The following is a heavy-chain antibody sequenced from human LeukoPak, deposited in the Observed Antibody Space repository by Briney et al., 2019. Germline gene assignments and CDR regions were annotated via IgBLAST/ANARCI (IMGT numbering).Heavy chain of an antibody. Sequence: ATVKVSCKASGYTFTSCGINWVRQAPGQGLEWMGWISAYNGNTNYAQKLQGRVTMTTDTSTSTAYMELRSLRSDDTAVYYCARQLAYYDFWSVYYWGQGTLVTVSS. J-gene: IGHJ4*02. CDR1: GYTFTSCG. CDR3: ARQLAYYDFWSVYY. V-gene: IGHV1-18*01. D-gene: IGHD3-3*01. CDR2: ISAYNGNT.